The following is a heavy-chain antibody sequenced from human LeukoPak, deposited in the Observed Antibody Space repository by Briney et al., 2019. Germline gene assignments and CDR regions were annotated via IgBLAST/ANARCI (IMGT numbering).Heavy chain of an antibody. CDR1: GGSISSNNYF. J-gene: IGHJ4*02. Sequence: SETLSLTCTVSGGSISSNNYFWGWIRQPPGKALEWIGSIYDSRSTYYNPSLKSRVTISVDTSKNQFSLKLNSVTAADTAMYYCQSRFLEWLLDYWGQGTLVTVSS. CDR3: QSRFLEWLLDY. V-gene: IGHV4-39*01. D-gene: IGHD3-3*01. CDR2: IYDSRST.